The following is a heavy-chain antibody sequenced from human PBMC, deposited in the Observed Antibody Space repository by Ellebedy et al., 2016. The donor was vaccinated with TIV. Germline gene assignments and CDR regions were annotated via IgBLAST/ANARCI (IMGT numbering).Heavy chain of an antibody. Sequence: SETLSLTXTVSGGSISSGDYFWGWIRQPPGTGLEWIGCIYSSGSTYYTPSLKSRVTMSVDTSKNQFSLKLTSVTAADTAVYYCARQGARGSIAARPVDYWGQGTLVTVSS. CDR2: IYSSGST. V-gene: IGHV4-39*01. J-gene: IGHJ4*02. CDR1: GGSISSGDYF. CDR3: ARQGARGSIAARPVDY. D-gene: IGHD6-6*01.